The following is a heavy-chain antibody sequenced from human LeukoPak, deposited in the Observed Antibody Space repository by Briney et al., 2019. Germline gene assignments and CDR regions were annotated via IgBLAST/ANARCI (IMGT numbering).Heavy chain of an antibody. D-gene: IGHD1-1*01. J-gene: IGHJ4*02. CDR1: GGSISSCSYY. CDR2: IYYSGTT. Sequence: PSETLSLTCTVSGGSISSCSYYWGWIRQPPGKGLEWIGSIYYSGTTNYTPYLKSRLTISVDTSKNQFSLKLSSVTAADTAVYYCARPRAAPALEFNFWGQGTLVTVSS. V-gene: IGHV4-39*07. CDR3: ARPRAAPALEFNF.